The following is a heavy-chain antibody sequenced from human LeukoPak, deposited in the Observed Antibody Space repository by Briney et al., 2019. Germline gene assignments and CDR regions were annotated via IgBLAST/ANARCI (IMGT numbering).Heavy chain of an antibody. CDR1: GYTLTELS. Sequence: ASVKVSCKVSGYTLTELSMHWVRQAPGQGLEWMGWISAYSGNTNYAQKLQGRVTMTTDTSTSTAYMELRSLRSDDTAVYYCARGGVDDAFDIWGQGTMVTVSS. V-gene: IGHV1-18*01. CDR2: ISAYSGNT. CDR3: ARGGVDDAFDI. D-gene: IGHD3-10*01. J-gene: IGHJ3*02.